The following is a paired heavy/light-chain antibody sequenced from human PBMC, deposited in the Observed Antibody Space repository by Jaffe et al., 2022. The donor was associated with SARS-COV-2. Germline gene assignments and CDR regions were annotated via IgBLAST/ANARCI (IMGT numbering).Light chain of an antibody. CDR3: GTWDSSLSLWV. J-gene: IGLJ3*02. V-gene: IGLV1-51*02. CDR1: SSNIGINS. Sequence: QSVLTQPPSVSAAPGQKVTISCSGSSSNIGINSVSWYQQFPGTAPKLLIYEDNKRPSGIPDRFSGSKSGTSATLGITGLRTGDEADYYCGTWDSSLSLWVFGGGTKLTVL. CDR2: EDN.
Heavy chain of an antibody. CDR3: ARGGITMLRGGIYHDS. Sequence: QVLLVQSGSELKKPGASVKVSCKASGYSFNNYAIHWVRQAPGQGLEWMGWINTDTGNPTYAQGFTGRFVFSLDTSVTTAYLQINSLKAEDTAVYYCARGGITMLRGGIYHDSWGQGTLVTVSS. V-gene: IGHV7-4-1*02. D-gene: IGHD3-10*01. CDR1: GYSFNNYA. CDR2: INTDTGNP. J-gene: IGHJ4*02.